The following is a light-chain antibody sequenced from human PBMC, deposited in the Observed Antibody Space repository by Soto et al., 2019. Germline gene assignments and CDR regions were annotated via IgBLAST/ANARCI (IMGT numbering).Light chain of an antibody. CDR3: QQRSNWLT. CDR2: DAS. Sequence: EIVLTQSPATLSLSPGERATLSCRASQSVSSYLAWYQQKPGQAPRLLIYDASNRATGIPARFSGSGSGTDFTLTISSLEPEGFAVYYCQQRSNWLTIGGGTKVEIK. CDR1: QSVSSY. J-gene: IGKJ4*01. V-gene: IGKV3-11*01.